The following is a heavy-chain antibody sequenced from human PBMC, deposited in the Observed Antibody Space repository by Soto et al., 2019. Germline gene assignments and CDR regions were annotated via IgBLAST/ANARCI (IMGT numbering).Heavy chain of an antibody. CDR3: ARAEGGSYGGLDF. J-gene: IGHJ4*02. CDR2: ILYDGSKK. D-gene: IGHD1-26*01. CDR1: GFTFSSYG. Sequence: QVQVVESGGGVVQPGRSLRLSCAASGFTFSSYGMHWVRQAPGKGLEWVAVILYDGSKKDYADSVKGRFTISRDNSKNTLYLQMNSLRAEDTAVYYCARAEGGSYGGLDFWGQGTLVTVSS. V-gene: IGHV3-33*01.